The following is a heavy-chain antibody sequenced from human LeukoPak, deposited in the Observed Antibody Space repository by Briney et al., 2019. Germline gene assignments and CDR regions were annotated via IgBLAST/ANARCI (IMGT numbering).Heavy chain of an antibody. V-gene: IGHV3-53*01. CDR2: IYNCGST. CDR1: GSTVSSNY. Sequence: PGGSLRLSCAASGSTVSSNYMSWVRQAPGKGLEWVSVIYNCGSTYYADSVKGRFTISRDNSKNALYLQMNSLRAEDMAVYYCATCRNGYNLLDYWGQGTLVTVSS. J-gene: IGHJ4*02. CDR3: ATCRNGYNLLDY. D-gene: IGHD5-24*01.